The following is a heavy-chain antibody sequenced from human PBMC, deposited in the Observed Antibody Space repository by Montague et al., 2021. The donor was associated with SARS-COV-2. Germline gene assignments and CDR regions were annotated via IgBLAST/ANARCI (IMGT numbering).Heavy chain of an antibody. CDR1: GGSISSSHW. J-gene: IGHJ4*02. CDR2: IYHSGST. D-gene: IGHD6-19*01. V-gene: IGHV4-4*02. Sequence: SESRSLTCGVSGGSISSSHWWNWVRQPPGKGLEWTGEIYHSGSTNYNPSLKNRVIISIDKSKNQFSLKLSSVTAADTAVYYCATGPPSGLSVAGFDYWGQGTLVTVPS. CDR3: ATGPPSGLSVAGFDY.